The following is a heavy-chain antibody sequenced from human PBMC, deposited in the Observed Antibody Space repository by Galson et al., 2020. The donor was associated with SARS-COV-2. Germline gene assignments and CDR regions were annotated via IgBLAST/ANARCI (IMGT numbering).Heavy chain of an antibody. CDR2: ISGDGGST. V-gene: IGHV3-43*02. Sequence: GGSLRLSCEASGDMFDDYVMHWVRQAPGKGLEWVSLISGDGGSTYYADSVKGRFTISRDNSKDSLYLQMNSLRSEDTALYYCAKNSIRDYYWYFEVWGRGTLVTVSS. CDR3: AKNSIRDYYWYFEV. J-gene: IGHJ2*01. D-gene: IGHD3-3*02. CDR1: GDMFDDYV.